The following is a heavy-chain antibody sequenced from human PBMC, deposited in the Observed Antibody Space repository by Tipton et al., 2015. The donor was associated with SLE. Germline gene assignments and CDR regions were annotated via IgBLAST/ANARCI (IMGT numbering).Heavy chain of an antibody. J-gene: IGHJ4*02. CDR2: IRSKASSYAT. Sequence: GSLRLSCVASGVSFSASAFHWVRQASGKGLEWVGRIRSKASSYATAYGVSVKGRFTISRDDSRNTAYLQLHSLKTEDTAVYFCTAFMMTTVSTRDYWGQGTLVTVSS. CDR3: TAFMMTTVSTRDY. D-gene: IGHD4-11*01. V-gene: IGHV3-73*01. CDR1: GVSFSASA.